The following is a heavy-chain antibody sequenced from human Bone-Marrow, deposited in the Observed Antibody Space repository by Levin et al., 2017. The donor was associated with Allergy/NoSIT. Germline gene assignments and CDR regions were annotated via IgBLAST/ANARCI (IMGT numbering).Heavy chain of an antibody. V-gene: IGHV1-18*01. CDR2: ISTYNGNT. Sequence: ASVKVSCKASGYTFPTYGITWVRQAPGQGLEWMGCISTYNGNTHYAQKLQGRVTMTTDTSTSTAYMELRTLRSDDTAVYYCARDAGGSYSLYWGQGTLVTVSA. J-gene: IGHJ4*02. D-gene: IGHD1-26*01. CDR3: ARDAGGSYSLY. CDR1: GYTFPTYG.